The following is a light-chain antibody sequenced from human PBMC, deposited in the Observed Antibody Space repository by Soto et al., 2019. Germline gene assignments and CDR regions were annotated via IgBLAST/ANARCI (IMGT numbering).Light chain of an antibody. CDR2: YVS. Sequence: QSALTQPASVSGSPGQWITISCTGTSSDVGGYNYVSWYQHHPGKAPKLMIFYVSNRPSGVSNRFSGSKSGNTASLTISGLQPEDEADYYCSSYTTSNTRQIVFGTGTKLTVL. V-gene: IGLV2-14*03. CDR3: SSYTTSNTRQIV. CDR1: SSDVGGYNY. J-gene: IGLJ1*01.